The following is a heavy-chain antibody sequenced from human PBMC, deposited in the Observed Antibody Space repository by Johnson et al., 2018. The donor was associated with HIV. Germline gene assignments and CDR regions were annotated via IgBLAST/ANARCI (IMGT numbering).Heavy chain of an antibody. CDR3: AKAGDYYDSSGYYDAFDI. J-gene: IGHJ3*02. D-gene: IGHD3-22*01. Sequence: VESGGGVVQPGRSLRLSCAASGFTFDDYAMHWVRQAPGKGLEWVSGIRWNSGSIGYADSVKGRFTISRDNSKNTLYLQMNSLRAEDTAVYYCAKAGDYYDSSGYYDAFDIWGQGTMVTVSS. CDR1: GFTFDDYA. V-gene: IGHV3-9*01. CDR2: IRWNSGSI.